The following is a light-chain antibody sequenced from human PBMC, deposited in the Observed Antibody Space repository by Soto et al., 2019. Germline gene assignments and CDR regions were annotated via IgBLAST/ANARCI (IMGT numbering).Light chain of an antibody. CDR3: KQYDSPPYT. Sequence: DIVMTQSPDSLAVSLGERATINCKSSQSVLYSSNNKNYLGWYQQKPGQTPKLLIYWASTRDSGVPDRFSGSVSGTDFTLTISSLQAEDVAVYYCKQYDSPPYTFGQGTRLEIK. V-gene: IGKV4-1*01. CDR2: WAS. J-gene: IGKJ2*01. CDR1: QSVLYSSNNKNY.